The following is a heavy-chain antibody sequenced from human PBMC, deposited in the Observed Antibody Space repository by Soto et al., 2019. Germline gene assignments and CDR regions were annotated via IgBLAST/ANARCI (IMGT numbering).Heavy chain of an antibody. V-gene: IGHV3-30*18. CDR3: AKDHELYSRDIANAGDDNWFVP. CDR1: GFNFNDHG. D-gene: IGHD3-3*01. CDR2: ISYDERSK. Sequence: QVQLVESGGGVVQPGRSLRLSCAGAGFNFNDHGIHWVRQPPGKWLEWVAVISYDERSKFYADSVRGRITPSRDNAQSMLYLQFNDLRDEDQAVYYCAKDHELYSRDIANAGDDNWFVPRGQGTLVIVSS. J-gene: IGHJ5*02.